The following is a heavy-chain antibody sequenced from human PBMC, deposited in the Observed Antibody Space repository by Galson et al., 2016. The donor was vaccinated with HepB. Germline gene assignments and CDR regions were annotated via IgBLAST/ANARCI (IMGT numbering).Heavy chain of an antibody. CDR3: TTTRGPAIRQKVH. V-gene: IGHV3-21*01. D-gene: IGHD2-2*01. CDR1: GFPFSYYS. Sequence: SLRLSCAVSGFPFSYYSMNWVRQAPGKGLEWVTSISRGSDYIFYGDSLKGRFTVSRDNAKTSLYLQTDSLRAGYTAVYYCTTTRGPAIRQKVHWGQGILVTVSS. CDR2: ISRGSDYI. J-gene: IGHJ4*02.